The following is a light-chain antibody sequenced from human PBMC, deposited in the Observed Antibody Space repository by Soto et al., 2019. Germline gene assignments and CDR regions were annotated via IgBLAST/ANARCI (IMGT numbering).Light chain of an antibody. Sequence: EFVLTQSQATLSLSPVERSTLSCRASQSVSTYLAWYQQKPGQAPRLLIFDASTRATGIPARFSGSGSGTEFTLTINSLQSEDSAVYYCQQHNQWPITFGQGTRLEIK. CDR3: QQHNQWPIT. CDR2: DAS. V-gene: IGKV3D-15*01. CDR1: QSVSTY. J-gene: IGKJ5*01.